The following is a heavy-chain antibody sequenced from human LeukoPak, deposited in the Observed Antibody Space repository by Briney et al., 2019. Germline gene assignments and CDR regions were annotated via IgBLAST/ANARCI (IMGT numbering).Heavy chain of an antibody. CDR3: AREGGSYNCFDP. CDR2: IYHNGSS. J-gene: IGHJ5*02. V-gene: IGHV4-4*07. Sequence: PGETLSLTCTVSGGSISSYYWNWIRQPAGKGLEWIGRIYHNGSSGYNPSLKSRVTMSVDTSKNQFSLKLSSVTAADTAVYYCAREGGSYNCFDPWGQGTLV. D-gene: IGHD1-26*01. CDR1: GGSISSYY.